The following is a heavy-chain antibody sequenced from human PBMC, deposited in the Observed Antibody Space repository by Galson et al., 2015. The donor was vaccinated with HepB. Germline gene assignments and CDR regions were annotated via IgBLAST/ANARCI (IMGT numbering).Heavy chain of an antibody. CDR3: ARDLDVAYDILTGVDY. CDR1: GFTFSSYA. CDR2: ISYDGSNK. V-gene: IGHV3-30-3*01. D-gene: IGHD3-9*01. Sequence: SLRLSCAASGFTFSSYAMHWVRQAPGKGLEWVAVISYDGSNKYYADSVKGRFTISRDNSKNTLYLQMNSLRAEDTAVYYCARDLDVAYDILTGVDYWGQGTLVTVSS. J-gene: IGHJ4*02.